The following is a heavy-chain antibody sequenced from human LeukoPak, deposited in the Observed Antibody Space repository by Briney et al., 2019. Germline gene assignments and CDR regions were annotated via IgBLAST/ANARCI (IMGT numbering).Heavy chain of an antibody. CDR3: ARGVEWLRLEGGFDY. D-gene: IGHD5-12*01. J-gene: IGHJ4*02. CDR1: GGSFSGCY. Sequence: SETLSLTCAVYGGSFSGCYWSWIRQPPGKGLEWIGEINHSGSTNYNPSLKSRVTISVDTSKNQFSLKLSSVTAADTAVYYCARGVEWLRLEGGFDYWGQGTLVTVSS. V-gene: IGHV4-34*01. CDR2: INHSGST.